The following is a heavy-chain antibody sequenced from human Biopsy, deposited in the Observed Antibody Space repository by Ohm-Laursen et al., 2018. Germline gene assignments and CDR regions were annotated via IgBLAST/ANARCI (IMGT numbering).Heavy chain of an antibody. V-gene: IGHV4-59*01. J-gene: IGHJ5*02. D-gene: IGHD6-19*01. CDR3: ASGGQWPSSHLNWFDP. CDR1: GGSISSYY. CDR2: IHHAQSA. Sequence: GTLSLTCSVSGGSISSYYWMWIRQPPGKGLEWIGYIHHAQSATYSPSLKSRVTISVDTSKNQFPLKMTSVTAADTAVYYCASGGQWPSSHLNWFDPWGQGTLVTVSS.